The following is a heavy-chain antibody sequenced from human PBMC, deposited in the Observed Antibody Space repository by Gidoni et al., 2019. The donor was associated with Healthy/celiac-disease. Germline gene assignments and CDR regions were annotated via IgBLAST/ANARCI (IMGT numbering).Heavy chain of an antibody. CDR2: ISGSGGST. CDR1: GFTFNSYA. CDR3: AKDRGPDYGDYGSYWYFDL. D-gene: IGHD4-17*01. J-gene: IGHJ2*01. Sequence: EVQLVESGGGLVQPGGSLRLSCAASGFTFNSYAMRWVRQAPGKGLEWVSAISGSGGSTYYADSVKGRFTISRDNSKNTLYLQMNSLRAEDTAVYYCAKDRGPDYGDYGSYWYFDLWGRGTLVTVSS. V-gene: IGHV3-23*04.